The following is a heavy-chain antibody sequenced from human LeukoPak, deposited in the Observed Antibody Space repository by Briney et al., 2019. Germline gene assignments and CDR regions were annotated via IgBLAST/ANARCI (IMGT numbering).Heavy chain of an antibody. Sequence: GGSLRLSCAASGFTFSDYGMSWVRQAPGKGLEWVSGISGRGDKKYYADSVKGRFTISRDNSKNTVYLQMNSVRGEDTAVYYCAKGRLAPDYWGQGTLVTVSS. D-gene: IGHD3-3*02. J-gene: IGHJ4*02. CDR1: GFTFSDYG. V-gene: IGHV3-23*01. CDR2: ISGRGDKK. CDR3: AKGRLAPDY.